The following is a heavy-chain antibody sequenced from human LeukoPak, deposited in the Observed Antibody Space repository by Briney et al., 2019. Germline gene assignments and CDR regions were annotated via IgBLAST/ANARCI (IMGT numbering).Heavy chain of an antibody. CDR3: AKGGDYDILTADD. CDR2: ISWNSGSI. CDR1: GFTFDDYA. Sequence: SLRLSCAASGFTFDDYAMHWVRQAPGKGLEWVSGISWNSGSIGYADSVKGRFTISRDNAKNSLYLQMNSLRAEDTALYYCAKGGDYDILTADDWGQGTLVTVSS. J-gene: IGHJ4*02. V-gene: IGHV3-9*01. D-gene: IGHD3-9*01.